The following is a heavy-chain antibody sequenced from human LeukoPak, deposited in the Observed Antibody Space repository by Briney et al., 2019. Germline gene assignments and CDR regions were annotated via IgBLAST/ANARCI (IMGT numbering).Heavy chain of an antibody. CDR2: IYPGDSDT. J-gene: IGHJ4*02. CDR1: GYSFTTYW. V-gene: IGHV5-51*01. D-gene: IGHD2-15*01. Sequence: GESLQISCKGSGYSFTTYWIGCVRQMPGKGLEWMGIIYPGDSDTRYSPSFQGQVTISADKSISTAYLQWSSLKASDTAMYYCARARYCSGGSCYAEYWGQGTLVTVSS. CDR3: ARARYCSGGSCYAEY.